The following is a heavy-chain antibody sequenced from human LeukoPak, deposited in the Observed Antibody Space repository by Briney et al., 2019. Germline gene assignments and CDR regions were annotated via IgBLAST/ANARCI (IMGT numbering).Heavy chain of an antibody. CDR1: GFTFSSYA. CDR3: ARGRTGEQQLVRFWEPYYMDV. J-gene: IGHJ6*03. Sequence: GGSLRLSCAASGFTFSSYAMHWVRQAPGKGLEWVAVISYDGSNKYYADSVKGRFTISRDNSKNTLYLQMNSLRAEDTAVYYCARGRTGEQQLVRFWEPYYMDVWGKGTTVTISS. D-gene: IGHD6-13*01. CDR2: ISYDGSNK. V-gene: IGHV3-30*04.